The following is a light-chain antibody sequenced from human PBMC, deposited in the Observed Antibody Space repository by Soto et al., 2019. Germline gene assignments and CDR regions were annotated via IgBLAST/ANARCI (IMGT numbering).Light chain of an antibody. Sequence: DIQLTQSPSFLSASVGDRVTITCRASQGVSTYLAWYQQKPGKAPKLLIYVASTLQSGVPSRFSGSGSGTDFTLTISSLEPEDFAVYYCQQRSNWPPITFGQGTRLEIK. CDR1: QGVSTY. CDR2: VAS. CDR3: QQRSNWPPIT. V-gene: IGKV1-9*01. J-gene: IGKJ5*01.